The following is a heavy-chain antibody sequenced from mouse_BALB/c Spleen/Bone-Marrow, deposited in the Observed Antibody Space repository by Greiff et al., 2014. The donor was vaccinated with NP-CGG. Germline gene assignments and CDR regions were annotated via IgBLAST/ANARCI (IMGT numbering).Heavy chain of an antibody. CDR1: GFTFSSYG. CDR3: ALNWDSAY. J-gene: IGHJ3*01. Sequence: EVQLVESGGDLVKPGGSLKLSCAASGFTFSSYGMSWVRQTPDKRLEWVATINNGGTYTYYPDSVKGRFTTSRDNAKNTLYLQMSSLKSEDTAMYYCALNWDSAYWGQGTLVTVSA. D-gene: IGHD4-1*02. V-gene: IGHV5-6*01. CDR2: INNGGTYT.